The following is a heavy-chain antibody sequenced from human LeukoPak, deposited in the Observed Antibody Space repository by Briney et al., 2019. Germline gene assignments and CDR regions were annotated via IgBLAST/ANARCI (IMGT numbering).Heavy chain of an antibody. V-gene: IGHV4-34*01. CDR2: INHSGST. CDR1: GGSFSGYY. CDR3: ARVIYYDSSGYYGSNYFDY. J-gene: IGHJ4*02. D-gene: IGHD3-22*01. Sequence: ASETLSLTCAVYGGSFSGYYWSWIRQPPGKGLEWIGEINHSGSTNYNPSLKSRVTISVDTSKNQFSLKLSSVTAADTAVYYCARVIYYDSSGYYGSNYFDYWGQGTLVTVSS.